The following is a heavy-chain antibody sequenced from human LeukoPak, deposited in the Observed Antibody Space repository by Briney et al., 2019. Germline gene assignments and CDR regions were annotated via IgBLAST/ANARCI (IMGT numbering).Heavy chain of an antibody. D-gene: IGHD4-17*01. V-gene: IGHV3-7*01. Sequence: GGSLRLSCAASGFTFSNYWMSWVRQAPGKGLEWVANIKQDGSEKYYVDSVKGRFTISRDNAKNSLYLQMNSLRAEDTAVYYCARDEVYGDYESNFHYWGQGTLVTVCS. CDR3: ARDEVYGDYESNFHY. J-gene: IGHJ1*01. CDR1: GFTFSNYW. CDR2: IKQDGSEK.